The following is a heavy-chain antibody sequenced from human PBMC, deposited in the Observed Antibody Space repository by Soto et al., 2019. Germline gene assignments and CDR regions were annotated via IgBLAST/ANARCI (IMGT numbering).Heavy chain of an antibody. CDR2: IYHSGST. Sequence: QLQLQEYGSGLVKPSQTLSLNCAFSGGSISSGGYYWSWIRQPPGKGLEWIGTIYHSGSTYYNPSLKCRVTISVDRSKNQFYLKLSSVTAADKAVYSCATAPGPYWGPGTLVTVSS. J-gene: IGHJ4*02. CDR3: ATAPGPY. CDR1: GGSISSGGYY. V-gene: IGHV4-30-2*01.